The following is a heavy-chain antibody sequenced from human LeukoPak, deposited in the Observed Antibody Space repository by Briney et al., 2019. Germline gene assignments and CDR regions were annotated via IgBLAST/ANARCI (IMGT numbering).Heavy chain of an antibody. D-gene: IGHD3-10*01. Sequence: PSETLSLTCAVYGGSFSGYYWSWIRQPPGKGLEWIGSIYYSGSTNYNPSLKSRVTISVDTSKNQFSLKLSSVTAADTAVYYCARQGYYGSGSYTRFDYWGQGTLVTVSS. CDR1: GGSFSGYY. J-gene: IGHJ4*02. CDR3: ARQGYYGSGSYTRFDY. V-gene: IGHV4-34*01. CDR2: IYYSGST.